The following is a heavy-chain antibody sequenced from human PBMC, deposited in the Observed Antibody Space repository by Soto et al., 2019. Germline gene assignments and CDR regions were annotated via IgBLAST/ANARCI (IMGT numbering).Heavy chain of an antibody. CDR1: GFSFRDSA. J-gene: IGHJ4*02. CDR3: TRHTQDY. Sequence: EVQLVESGGGLVQPGGSLKLSCAASGFSFRDSAMHWVRQASGKGLQWVGRIRSKPNNYATAYAASVKGRFTISRDASKNMVYLQMNSLKTEDTAVYYCTRHTQDYWGQGTLVTVSS. CDR2: IRSKPNNYAT. V-gene: IGHV3-73*02.